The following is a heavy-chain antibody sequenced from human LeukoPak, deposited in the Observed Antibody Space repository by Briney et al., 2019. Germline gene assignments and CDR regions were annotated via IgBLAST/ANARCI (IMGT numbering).Heavy chain of an antibody. D-gene: IGHD3-16*02. CDR2: MNPNSGNT. J-gene: IGHJ4*02. CDR3: ARGREDLSWSSDY. V-gene: IGHV1-8*01. CDR1: GYTFTSYD. Sequence: ASVKVSCKASGYTFTSYDINWVRQATGQGLEWMGWMNPNSGNTGYAQKFQGRVTMTRDTSISTAYMEVSSLRSEDTAVYYCARGREDLSWSSDYWGQGTLVTVSS.